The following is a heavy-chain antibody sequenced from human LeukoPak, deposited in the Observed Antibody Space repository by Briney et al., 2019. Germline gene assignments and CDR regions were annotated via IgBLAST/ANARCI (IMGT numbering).Heavy chain of an antibody. Sequence: PSETLSLTCTVSGGSISSGGYYWGWIRQPPGKGLEWIGHIYYSGSTYYNPSLKSRVTISVDTSKNQFSLKLSSVTAADTAVYYCASRWLQDFDYWGQGTLVTVSS. D-gene: IGHD5-24*01. CDR2: IYYSGST. J-gene: IGHJ4*02. CDR1: GGSISSGGYY. V-gene: IGHV4-39*07. CDR3: ASRWLQDFDY.